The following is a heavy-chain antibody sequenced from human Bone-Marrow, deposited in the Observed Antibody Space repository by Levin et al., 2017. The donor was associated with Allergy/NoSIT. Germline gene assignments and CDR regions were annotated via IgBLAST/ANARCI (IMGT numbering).Heavy chain of an antibody. J-gene: IGHJ4*02. CDR3: VRQLWGRTWRNAVTTFGVGL. CDR1: GYSFPNYW. Sequence: GESLKISCEGSGYSFPNYWIGWVRQMPGKGLEWMGIIFPGDSDTRYSPSFQGQVTLSADKPINTAYLQWNSLRAWDPAFYYCVRQLWGRTWRNAVTTFGVGLWGQGPLVTVSS. D-gene: IGHD3-10*02. V-gene: IGHV5-51*01. CDR2: IFPGDSDT.